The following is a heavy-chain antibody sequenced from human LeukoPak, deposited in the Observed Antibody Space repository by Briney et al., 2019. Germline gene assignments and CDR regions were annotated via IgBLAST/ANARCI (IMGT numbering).Heavy chain of an antibody. J-gene: IGHJ4*02. Sequence: PGRSLRLSCAASGFTFSSYGMHWVRQAPGKGLEWVAVISYDGGNKYYADSVKGRFTISRDNSKNTLYLQMNSLRAEDTAVYYCAKEGSSWTYYFDYWGQGTLVTVSS. CDR3: AKEGSSWTYYFDY. CDR2: ISYDGGNK. D-gene: IGHD6-13*01. V-gene: IGHV3-30*18. CDR1: GFTFSSYG.